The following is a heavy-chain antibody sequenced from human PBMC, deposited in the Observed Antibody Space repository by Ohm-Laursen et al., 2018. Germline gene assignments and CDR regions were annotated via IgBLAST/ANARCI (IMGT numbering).Heavy chain of an antibody. V-gene: IGHV1-2*02. D-gene: IGHD3-10*01. CDR3: ARDQFPGITMVRGVMISMDV. J-gene: IGHJ6*02. Sequence: GASVKVSCKAFGYTFTGYYMHWVRQAPGQGLEWMGWINPNSGGTNYAQKLQGRVTMTTDTSTSTAYMELRSLRSDDTAVYYCARDQFPGITMVRGVMISMDVWGQGTTVTVSS. CDR2: INPNSGGT. CDR1: GYTFTGYY.